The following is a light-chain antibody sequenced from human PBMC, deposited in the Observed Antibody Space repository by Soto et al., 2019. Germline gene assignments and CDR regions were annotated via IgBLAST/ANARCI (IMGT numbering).Light chain of an antibody. J-gene: IGLJ1*01. CDR3: SSFTSSSTFV. CDR1: SSDVGRYNY. Sequence: QSVLAQPASVSGSRGQSITISCTGTSSDVGRYNYVSWFQQHPGKVPKLIIYDVSNWPSGVSDRFSGSKSGNTASLTISGLKPEEEADYYCSSFTSSSTFVFGTGTKVTV. V-gene: IGLV2-14*03. CDR2: DVS.